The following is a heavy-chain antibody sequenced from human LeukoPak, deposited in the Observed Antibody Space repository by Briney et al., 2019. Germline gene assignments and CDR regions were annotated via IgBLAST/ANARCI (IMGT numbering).Heavy chain of an antibody. J-gene: IGHJ6*03. CDR3: ARSEADIVVVPAAMAYYYYYMDV. Sequence: GGSLRLSCAASGFTFSTYAMHWVRQAPGKGLEWAALILYDGSNKYYADSVKGRFTISRDNSKGTLYLQMNSLRAEDTAVYYCARSEADIVVVPAAMAYYYYYMDVWGKGTTVTVSS. CDR1: GFTFSTYA. D-gene: IGHD2-2*01. CDR2: ILYDGSNK. V-gene: IGHV3-30*04.